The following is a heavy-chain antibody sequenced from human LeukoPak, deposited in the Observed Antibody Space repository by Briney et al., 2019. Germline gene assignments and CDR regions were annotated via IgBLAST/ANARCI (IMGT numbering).Heavy chain of an antibody. CDR1: GCTGRSNY. D-gene: IGHD6-19*01. CDR2: ICSGCSS. V-gene: IGHV3-66*01. CDR3: PRDRQWLVSFDL. Sequence: PGGSLSQSCVASGCTGRSNYTSWVGQAAAREGAGVSGICSGCSSYYADSLTGRITISRDNFKNTMYLQMNSLRAEDTAVYYCPRDRQWLVSFDLWGRGTLVTVSS. J-gene: IGHJ2*01.